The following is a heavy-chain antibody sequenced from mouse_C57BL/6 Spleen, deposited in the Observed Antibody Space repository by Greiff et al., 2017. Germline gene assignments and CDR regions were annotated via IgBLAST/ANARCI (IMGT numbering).Heavy chain of an antibody. V-gene: IGHV1-55*01. J-gene: IGHJ3*01. CDR3: ARGYDYDRAWFAY. CDR1: GYTFTSYW. Sequence: QVQLQQSGAELVKPGASVKMSCKASGYTFTSYWITWVKQRPGQGLEWIGDIYPGSGSTNYNEKFKSKATLTVDTSSSTAYMQLSSLTSEDSAVYYCARGYDYDRAWFAYWGQGTLVTVSA. CDR2: IYPGSGST. D-gene: IGHD2-4*01.